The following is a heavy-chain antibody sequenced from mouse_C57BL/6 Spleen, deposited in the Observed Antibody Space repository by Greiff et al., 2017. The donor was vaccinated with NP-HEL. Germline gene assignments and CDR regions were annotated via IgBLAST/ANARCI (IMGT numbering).Heavy chain of an antibody. CDR2: IYPGDGDT. Sequence: VQLQQSGPELVKPGASVKISCKASGYAFSSSWMNWVKQRPGKGLEWIGRIYPGDGDTNYNGKFKGKATLTADKSSSTAYMQLSSLTSEDSAVYFCAPITTVYAMDYWGQGTSVTVSS. J-gene: IGHJ4*01. V-gene: IGHV1-82*01. CDR1: GYAFSSSW. CDR3: APITTVYAMDY. D-gene: IGHD1-1*01.